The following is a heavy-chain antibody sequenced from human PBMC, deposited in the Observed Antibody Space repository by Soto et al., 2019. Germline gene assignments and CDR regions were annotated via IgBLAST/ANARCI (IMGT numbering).Heavy chain of an antibody. V-gene: IGHV1-69*01. Sequence: QVQLVQSGAEVKKPGSSVKVSCKASGGTFSNYAISWVRQAPGLGLEWMGGIIPIFGTANYAQKFQGRVTITADESTTTAYMELSSLKSEDTAVYYCARGGKALGFYYGMDVWGQGTTVTVSS. J-gene: IGHJ6*02. D-gene: IGHD3-16*01. CDR1: GGTFSNYA. CDR2: IIPIFGTA. CDR3: ARGGKALGFYYGMDV.